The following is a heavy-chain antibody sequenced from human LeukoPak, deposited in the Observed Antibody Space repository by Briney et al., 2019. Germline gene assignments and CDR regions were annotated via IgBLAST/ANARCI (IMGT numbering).Heavy chain of an antibody. CDR1: GFTFGSYA. Sequence: GGSLRLSCVASGFTFGSYAMSWVRQAPGKGLEWVSAISGSGVTRHYAGSVKGRFSISRDNSKNTLYLQMNSLRAEDTALYYCAKKVVVGATSPYSDFQDWGQGTLVTVSS. V-gene: IGHV3-23*01. CDR3: AKKVVVGATSPYSDFQD. CDR2: ISGSGVTR. D-gene: IGHD1-26*01. J-gene: IGHJ1*01.